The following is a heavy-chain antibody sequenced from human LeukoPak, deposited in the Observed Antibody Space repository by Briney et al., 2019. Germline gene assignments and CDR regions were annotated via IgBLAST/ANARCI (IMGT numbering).Heavy chain of an antibody. J-gene: IGHJ4*02. CDR3: ARGHEEWEVVQRAVRFDH. V-gene: IGHV4-34*01. CDR1: GESFSGYY. Sequence: PSETLSLTCAVYGESFSGYYWNWIRQPPGKGLEWIGEINHSGSINYNPSLKSRVTILVDTSKNQFSLKLNSVTAADTAVYFCARGHEEWEVVQRAVRFDHWGQGNLVTVSS. CDR2: INHSGSI. D-gene: IGHD1-1*01.